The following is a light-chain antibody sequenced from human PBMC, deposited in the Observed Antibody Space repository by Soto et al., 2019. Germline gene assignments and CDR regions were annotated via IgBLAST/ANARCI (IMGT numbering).Light chain of an antibody. V-gene: IGLV6-57*03. CDR3: QSYDSSNHVV. CDR1: SGSIASNY. J-gene: IGLJ2*01. Sequence: NFMLTHPPSVSESPGKTVTISCTRSSGSIASNYVQWYQQRPGSAPTTVIYEDNQRPSGVPDRFSGSIDSSSNSASLTISGLKTEDEADYYCQSYDSSNHVVFGGGTKVTVL. CDR2: EDN.